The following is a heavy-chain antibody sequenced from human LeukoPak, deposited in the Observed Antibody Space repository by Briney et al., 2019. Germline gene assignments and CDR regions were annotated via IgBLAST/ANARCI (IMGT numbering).Heavy chain of an antibody. CDR1: GFTFSSYV. CDR2: ISGSGGST. D-gene: IGHD1-26*01. Sequence: GGSLRLSCAASGFTFSSYVMSWVRQPPGKGLEWVSGISGSGGSTYYADSVKGRFTISRDNSKNTLYLQMNSLRAEDTAVYFCANHMWELHYGMDVWGQGTTVTVSS. V-gene: IGHV3-23*01. CDR3: ANHMWELHYGMDV. J-gene: IGHJ6*02.